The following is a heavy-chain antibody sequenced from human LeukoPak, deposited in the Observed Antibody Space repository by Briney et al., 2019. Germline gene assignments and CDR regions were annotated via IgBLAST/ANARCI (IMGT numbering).Heavy chain of an antibody. V-gene: IGHV4-61*02. D-gene: IGHD3-10*01. CDR2: VHTSVGT. CDR1: GASISSGNYY. CDR3: ARGVSLVRGMWFDP. Sequence: PSETLSLTCTVSGASISSGNYYWRWIRQPAGKGLEWIGRVHTSVGTNYNPSFKSRVTISLDTSKNQFSLRLTSVTAADTAMYYCARGVSLVRGMWFDPWGQGTLVTVSS. J-gene: IGHJ5*02.